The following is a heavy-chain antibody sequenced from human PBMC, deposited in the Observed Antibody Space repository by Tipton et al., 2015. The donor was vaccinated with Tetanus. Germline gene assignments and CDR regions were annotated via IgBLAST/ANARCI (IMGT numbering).Heavy chain of an antibody. CDR3: ARHQSGYFTPFDY. CDR1: GASIRGGTFY. V-gene: IGHV4-39*01. J-gene: IGHJ4*02. CDR2: IYESGDT. Sequence: LRLSCTVSGASIRGGTFYWGWIRQPPGKGLEWIGSIYESGDTYYIPSLKSRVTISVDTSTNQISLTLNSMAAADTGVYYCARHQSGYFTPFDYWGQGKLVTVSS. D-gene: IGHD3-3*01.